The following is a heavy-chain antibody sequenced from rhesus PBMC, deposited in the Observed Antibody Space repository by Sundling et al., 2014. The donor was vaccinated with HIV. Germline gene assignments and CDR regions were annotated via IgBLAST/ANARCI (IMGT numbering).Heavy chain of an antibody. V-gene: IGHV4-80*01. CDR2: INGYSGST. J-gene: IGHJ4*01. Sequence: QVQLQESGPGLVKASETLSLTCAVSDASISNYWWTWIRQSPGKGLEWIGEINGYSGSTNYNPSLRSRVSISRETSKNQFSLNLNSVTAADTAVYYCARGSPIVVVFTAPFDYWGQGVLVTVSS. D-gene: IGHD2-27*01. CDR1: DASISNYW. CDR3: ARGSPIVVVFTAPFDY.